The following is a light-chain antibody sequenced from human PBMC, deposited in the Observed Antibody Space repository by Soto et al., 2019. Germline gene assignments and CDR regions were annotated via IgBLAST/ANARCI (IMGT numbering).Light chain of an antibody. CDR1: QGISTTH. V-gene: IGKV3-20*01. CDR3: QHYGTSPPFT. Sequence: EVVLTQSPGTLSLVPGERATLSCRTSQGISTTHLAWYQQKPGQAPRLLMSATSRRAAGVPDRFSGSGSGTDFTLSISSLEPEDVAVYYCQHYGTSPPFTFGPGTKVDV. CDR2: ATS. J-gene: IGKJ3*01.